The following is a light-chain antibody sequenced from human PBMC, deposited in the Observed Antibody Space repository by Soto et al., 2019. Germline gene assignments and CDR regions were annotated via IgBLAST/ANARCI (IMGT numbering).Light chain of an antibody. J-gene: IGKJ5*01. CDR1: QSVSSSH. CDR3: QQYNNRPPIT. V-gene: IGKV3D-15*01. CDR2: GAS. Sequence: EIFFTQSPGTLSLSPGGRATLSCRASQSVSSSHLAWYQQKPGQAPRLLIYGASSRATGIPARFSGSGSGTEFTLTISSLQSEDFAVYYCQQYNNRPPITLGQGTRLEIK.